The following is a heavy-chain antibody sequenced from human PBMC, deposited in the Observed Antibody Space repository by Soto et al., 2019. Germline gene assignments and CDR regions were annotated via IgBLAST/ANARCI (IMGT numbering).Heavy chain of an antibody. D-gene: IGHD6-13*01. CDR2: MSSGGSTI. CDR3: AREGDGSRWFNYFDY. J-gene: IGHJ4*02. Sequence: EMQLVESGGGLVQPGGSLRLACAASGFTFSRDSMNWVRQAPGKGLGWVSYMSSGGSTIYYADTMKGRFTISRDNAKNSLYLQINSLRSEDTAVYYCAREGDGSRWFNYFDYWGQGTQVTVSS. V-gene: IGHV3-48*01. CDR1: GFTFSRDS.